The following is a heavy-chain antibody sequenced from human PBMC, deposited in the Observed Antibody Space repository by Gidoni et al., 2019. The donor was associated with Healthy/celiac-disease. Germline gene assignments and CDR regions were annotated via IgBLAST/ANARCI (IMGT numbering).Heavy chain of an antibody. CDR3: AKEVVVTTGSYYYYMDV. Sequence: QVQLVESGGGVVQPGRSLRLSCAASGFTFSSYGMHWVRQAPGKGLEWVAVISYDGSNKYYADSVKGRFTTSRDNSKNTLYLQMNSLRAEDTAVYYCAKEVVVTTGSYYYYMDVWGKGTTVTVSS. CDR1: GFTFSSYG. J-gene: IGHJ6*03. V-gene: IGHV3-30*18. D-gene: IGHD3-22*01. CDR2: ISYDGSNK.